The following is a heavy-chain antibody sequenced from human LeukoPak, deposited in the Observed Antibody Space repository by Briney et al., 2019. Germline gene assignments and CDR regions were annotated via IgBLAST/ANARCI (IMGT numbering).Heavy chain of an antibody. CDR1: GGSISSGGYS. CDR3: ARRQIVVAYYFDY. Sequence: SQTLSLTCAVSGGSISSGGYSWSWIRQPPGKGLEWIGYIYHSGSTYYNPSLKSRVTISVDRSKNQFSLKLSSVTAADTAVYYCARRQIVVAYYFDYWGQGTLVTVSS. D-gene: IGHD3-22*01. CDR2: IYHSGST. J-gene: IGHJ4*02. V-gene: IGHV4-30-2*01.